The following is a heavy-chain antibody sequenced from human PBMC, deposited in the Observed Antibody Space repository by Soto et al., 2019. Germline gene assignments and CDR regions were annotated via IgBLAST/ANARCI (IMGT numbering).Heavy chain of an antibody. J-gene: IGHJ6*02. CDR3: ARDLASWPPGDYYYGMDV. CDR1: GFTFSSYA. CDR2: ISYDGSNK. V-gene: IGHV3-30-3*01. D-gene: IGHD5-12*01. Sequence: GGSLRLSCAASGFTFSSYAMHWVRRAPGKGLEWVAVISYDGSNKYYADSVKGRFTISRDNSKNTLYLQMNSLRAEDTAVYYCARDLASWPPGDYYYGMDVWGQGTTVTVSS.